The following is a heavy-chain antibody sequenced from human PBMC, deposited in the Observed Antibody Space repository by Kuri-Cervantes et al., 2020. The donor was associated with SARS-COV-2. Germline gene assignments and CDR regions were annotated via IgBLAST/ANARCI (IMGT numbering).Heavy chain of an antibody. CDR1: GFTFSSYA. Sequence: GESLKISCSASGFTFSSYAMNWVRQAPGKGLECVSAISSSGGSTYYADSVKGRFTISRDNSKNTLYLQMNSLRAEDTAVYYWVKDECSSTNYYTGGYYYYYYGMDVWGQGTTVTVSS. CDR2: ISSSGGST. J-gene: IGHJ6*02. CDR3: VKDECSSTNYYTGGYYYYYYGMDV. D-gene: IGHD2-2*02. V-gene: IGHV3-64D*08.